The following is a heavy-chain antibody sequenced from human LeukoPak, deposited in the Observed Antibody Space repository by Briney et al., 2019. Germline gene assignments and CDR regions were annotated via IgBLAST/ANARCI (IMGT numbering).Heavy chain of an antibody. CDR1: GFAFSSYA. Sequence: QPGGSLRLSCAASGFAFSSYAMSWVRQAPGKGLEWVSAISGSGGSTYYADSVKGRFTISRDNSKNTLYLQMSSLRAEDTAVYYCAKDHPGYCSSTSCYSDYWGQGTLVTVSS. D-gene: IGHD2-2*01. CDR3: AKDHPGYCSSTSCYSDY. CDR2: ISGSGGST. J-gene: IGHJ4*02. V-gene: IGHV3-23*01.